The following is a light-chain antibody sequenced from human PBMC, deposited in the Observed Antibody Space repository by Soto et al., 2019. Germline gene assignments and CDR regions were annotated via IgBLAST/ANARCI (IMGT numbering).Light chain of an antibody. V-gene: IGKV3-15*01. J-gene: IGKJ5*01. CDR3: QQYNKWPIT. CDR2: GAS. CDR1: QSVGST. Sequence: EIVMTQSPATLSVSPGERATLSCRASQSVGSTLAWYQQKPGQAPRLLIYGASTRATSISARFSGSVSATEFPLTISSLQSEDVAVYYCQQYNKWPITFGQGTRLEIK.